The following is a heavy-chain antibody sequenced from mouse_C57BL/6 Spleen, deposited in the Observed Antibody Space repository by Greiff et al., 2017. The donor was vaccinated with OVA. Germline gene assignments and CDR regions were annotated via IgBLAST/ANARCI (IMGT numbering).Heavy chain of an antibody. CDR1: GFTFSDYY. Sequence: EVMLVESEGGLVQPGSSMKLSCTASGFTFSDYYMAWVRQVPEKGLEWVANINYDGSSTYYLDSLKSRFIISRDNAKNILYLQMSSLKSEDTATYYCARVRFSYFDYWGQGTTLTVSS. CDR2: INYDGSST. CDR3: ARVRFSYFDY. V-gene: IGHV5-16*01. J-gene: IGHJ2*01.